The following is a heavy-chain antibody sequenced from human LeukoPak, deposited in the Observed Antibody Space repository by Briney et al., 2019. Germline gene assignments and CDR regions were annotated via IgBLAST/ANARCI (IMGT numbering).Heavy chain of an antibody. D-gene: IGHD3-22*01. J-gene: IGHJ4*02. CDR2: ISSSGSTI. V-gene: IGHV3-11*04. CDR3: ARALYYYDSSGYYPLDY. CDR1: GFTFSDYY. Sequence: PGGSLRLSCAAPGFTFSDYYMSWIRQAPGKGLEWVSYISSSGSTIYYADSVKGRFTISRDNAKNSLYLQMNSLRAEDTAVYYCARALYYYDSSGYYPLDYWGQGTLVTVSS.